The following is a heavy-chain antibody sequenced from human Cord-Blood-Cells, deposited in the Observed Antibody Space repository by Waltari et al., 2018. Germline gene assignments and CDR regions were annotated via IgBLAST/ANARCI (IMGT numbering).Heavy chain of an antibody. CDR1: GYTFTSYD. Sequence: QVQLVQSGAAVKKPGASVQVYCKASGYTFTSYDINWVSQAPGQGLEWMGGMNPNSGNTGYAQKFQGRVTITRNTSISTAYMELSSLRSEDTAVYYCARGKGARRGVRGVDYWGQGTLVTVSS. V-gene: IGHV1-8*03. J-gene: IGHJ4*02. D-gene: IGHD3-10*01. CDR2: MNPNSGNT. CDR3: ARGKGARRGVRGVDY.